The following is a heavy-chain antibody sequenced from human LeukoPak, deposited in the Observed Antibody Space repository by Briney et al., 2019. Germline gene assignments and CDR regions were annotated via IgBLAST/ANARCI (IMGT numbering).Heavy chain of an antibody. D-gene: IGHD1-26*01. V-gene: IGHV3-74*01. CDR3: ARGNSGTYDNWFDP. CDR1: GFTFSSYW. CDR2: INSDGSST. Sequence: PGGSLRLSCAASGFTFSSYWMHWVRQAPGKGLVRVSRINSDGSSTRYADSVKGRFTISRDNAKNTLYLQMNTLRAEDTALYYCARGNSGTYDNWFDPWGQGTLVTVSS. J-gene: IGHJ5*02.